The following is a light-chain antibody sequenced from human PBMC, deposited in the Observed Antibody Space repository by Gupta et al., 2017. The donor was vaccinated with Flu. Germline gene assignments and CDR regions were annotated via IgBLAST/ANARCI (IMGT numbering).Light chain of an antibody. CDR1: QGVGNY. CDR2: TTS. Sequence: PSSVSASVGDRVTITCRASQGVGNYLAWYQQRPGKAPNLLIYTTSDLLDGVPSRFSGSGSGTDFTLTISSLQPEDSATYYFQQANSFPLTFGQGTQMEIK. J-gene: IGKJ5*01. V-gene: IGKV1-12*01. CDR3: QQANSFPLT.